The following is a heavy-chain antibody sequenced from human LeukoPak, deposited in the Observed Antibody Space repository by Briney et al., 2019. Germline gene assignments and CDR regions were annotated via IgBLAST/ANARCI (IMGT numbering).Heavy chain of an antibody. CDR3: ARGRLAGYSSSSDFDF. V-gene: IGHV3-21*01. CDR2: ISSSSSYI. D-gene: IGHD6-13*01. CDR1: GFTFSSYS. J-gene: IGHJ4*02. Sequence: GGSLRLSCAAPGFTFSSYSMNWVRQAPGKGLEWVSSISSSSSYIYYADSVKGRFTISRDNAQNSLYLQMNSLRDEDTAVYYCARGRLAGYSSSSDFDFWGQGTLVTVSS.